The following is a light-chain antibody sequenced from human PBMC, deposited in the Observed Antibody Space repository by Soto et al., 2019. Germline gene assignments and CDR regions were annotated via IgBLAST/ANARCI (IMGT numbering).Light chain of an antibody. V-gene: IGLV3-21*02. J-gene: IGLJ1*01. CDR2: DDS. CDR1: NVGSKS. Sequence: SYELAQPPPVSVAPGQTATVTCGGNNVGSKSVHWYQQKPGQAPVLVVYDDSDRPSGIPGRFSGSNSGNTATLTISRVEAGDEADYYCQVWDTSSDQGVFGTGTKVTVL. CDR3: QVWDTSSDQGV.